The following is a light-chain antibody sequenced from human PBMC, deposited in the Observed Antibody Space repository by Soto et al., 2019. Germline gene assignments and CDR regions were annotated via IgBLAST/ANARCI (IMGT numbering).Light chain of an antibody. CDR1: SSDVGGYNY. CDR2: EVS. Sequence: QSALTQPASVSGSPGQSITISCTGTSSDVGGYNYVSWYQQHPGKAPKLRIYEVSHRPSGVSNRFSGSKSGNTASLTISGLQAEDEADYYCSSYTSSSTPYVFGTGTKLTVL. J-gene: IGLJ1*01. V-gene: IGLV2-14*01. CDR3: SSYTSSSTPYV.